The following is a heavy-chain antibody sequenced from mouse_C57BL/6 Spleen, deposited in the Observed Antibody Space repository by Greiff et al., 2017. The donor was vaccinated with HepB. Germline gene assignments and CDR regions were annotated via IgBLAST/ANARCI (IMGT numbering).Heavy chain of an antibody. CDR1: GYTFTSYW. CDR2: IDPSDSYT. D-gene: IGHD4-1*01. CDR3: ARSPGNYFDY. Sequence: VQLQQPGAELVKPGASVKLSCKASGYTFTSYWMPWVKQRPGQGLEWIGEIDPSDSYTNYNQKFKGKATLTVDTSSSTAYMQLSRLTSEDSAVYYCARSPGNYFDYWGQGTTLTVSS. V-gene: IGHV1-50*01. J-gene: IGHJ2*01.